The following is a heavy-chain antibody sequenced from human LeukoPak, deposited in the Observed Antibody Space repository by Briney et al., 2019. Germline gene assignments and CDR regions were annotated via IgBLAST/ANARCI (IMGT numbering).Heavy chain of an antibody. CDR1: GFTFSNAW. Sequence: GGSLRLSCAASGFTFSNAWMSWVRQAPGKGLEWVGRIKSKTDGGTTDYAAPVKGRFTISRDDSKNTLYLQMNSLKTEDTAVYYCTTDLEIAVDSYFDYWGQGTLVTVSS. V-gene: IGHV3-15*01. CDR2: IKSKTDGGTT. J-gene: IGHJ4*02. CDR3: TTDLEIAVDSYFDY. D-gene: IGHD6-19*01.